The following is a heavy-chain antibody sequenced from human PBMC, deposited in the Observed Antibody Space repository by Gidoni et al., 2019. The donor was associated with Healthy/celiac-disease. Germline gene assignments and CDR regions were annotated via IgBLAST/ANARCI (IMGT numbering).Heavy chain of an antibody. D-gene: IGHD3-9*01. CDR1: GFTFGDYA. Sequence: EVQLVESGGGLVQPGRSLRLSCTASGFTFGDYAMSWFRQAPGKGLEWVGFIRSKAYGGTTEYAASVKGRFTISRDDSKSIAYLQMNSLKTEDTAVYYCTRGKLRYFDWYTGGGAFDIWGQGTMVTVSS. CDR2: IRSKAYGGTT. CDR3: TRGKLRYFDWYTGGGAFDI. V-gene: IGHV3-49*03. J-gene: IGHJ3*02.